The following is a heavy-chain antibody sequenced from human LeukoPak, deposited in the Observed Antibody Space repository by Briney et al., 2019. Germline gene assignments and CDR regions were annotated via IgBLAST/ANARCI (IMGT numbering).Heavy chain of an antibody. D-gene: IGHD5-18*01. J-gene: IGHJ3*02. CDR1: GGSISSYY. V-gene: IGHV4-59*01. CDR3: PRDWRGYGYGLFPRAFDI. CDR2: IYYSGST. Sequence: SETLSLTCTVSGGSISSYYLSWIRQPPGKGLEWIGYIYYSGSTNYNPSLKSRVTISVDTSKNQFSLKLSSVTAADTAVYYCPRDWRGYGYGLFPRAFDIGAKGTMVTVS.